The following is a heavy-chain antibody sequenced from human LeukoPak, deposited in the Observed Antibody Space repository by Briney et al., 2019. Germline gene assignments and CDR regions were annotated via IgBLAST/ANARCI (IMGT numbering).Heavy chain of an antibody. V-gene: IGHV3-33*01. CDR2: IWYDGSTK. CDR3: ARDRYSSMWSFFEY. D-gene: IGHD6-13*01. Sequence: PGGSLRLSCAASGFTFSSFGMHCVRQSPGKGLEWVAVIWYDGSTKVYADSVKGRFTISRDNSRNTLYLQVNSLRAEDTAVYYCARDRYSSMWSFFEYWGQGALVTVSS. CDR1: GFTFSSFG. J-gene: IGHJ4*02.